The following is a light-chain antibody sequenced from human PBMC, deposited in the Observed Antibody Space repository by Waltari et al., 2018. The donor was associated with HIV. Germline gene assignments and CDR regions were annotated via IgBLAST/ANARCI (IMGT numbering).Light chain of an antibody. Sequence: EIVLTQSPATLSLSPGERATLSCRASQSVRSYLAWYQQRPGQAPRLLIYDASIRAAGIPARFSGRGSGTDFTLTINNLEPEDFAVYYCHQRSHWLSFGGGTKVEIK. V-gene: IGKV3-11*01. CDR1: QSVRSY. J-gene: IGKJ4*01. CDR2: DAS. CDR3: HQRSHWLS.